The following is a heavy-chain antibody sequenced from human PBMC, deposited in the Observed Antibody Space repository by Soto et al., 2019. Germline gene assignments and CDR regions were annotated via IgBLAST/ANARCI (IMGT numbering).Heavy chain of an antibody. CDR2: ISYDGSHT. Sequence: PGGSLRLSCQASGFSFSSYAMHWVRQAPGKGLEWVGVISYDGSHTFYGQSVKGRFTITRDNSKNTLYLQMPNLTTDDTGVYYCAKVAGVATGRTVGGLDPWGQGTLVTVSS. V-gene: IGHV3-30*18. D-gene: IGHD6-13*01. CDR3: AKVAGVATGRTVGGLDP. J-gene: IGHJ5*02. CDR1: GFSFSSYA.